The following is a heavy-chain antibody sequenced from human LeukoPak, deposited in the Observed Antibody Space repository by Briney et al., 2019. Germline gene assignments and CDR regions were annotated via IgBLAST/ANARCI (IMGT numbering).Heavy chain of an antibody. V-gene: IGHV3-15*01. CDR3: TGDSPYYDSSGYYYDDY. J-gene: IGHJ4*02. Sequence: GGSLGLSCAASGFTFSNAWMSWVRQAPGKGLEWVGRIKSKTDGGTTDYAAPVKGRFTISRDDSKNTLYLQMNSLKTEDTAVYYCTGDSPYYDSSGYYYDDYWGQGTLVTVSS. D-gene: IGHD3-22*01. CDR2: IKSKTDGGTT. CDR1: GFTFSNAW.